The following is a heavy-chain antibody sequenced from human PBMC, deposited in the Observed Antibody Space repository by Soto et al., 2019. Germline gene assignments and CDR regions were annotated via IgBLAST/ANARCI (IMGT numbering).Heavy chain of an antibody. CDR1: GYSFTRYG. CDR3: AMVDVDVTLSPQDV. CDR2: INTYDGNT. V-gene: IGHV1-18*01. Sequence: QVQLVQSRAEVKNPGASVKVSCKASGYSFTRYGIAWARQAPGQGLEWVGWINTYDGNTNYAQNLQGRGTLTTETSTRTAYMELRSLRTNEADRYRWAMVDVDVTLSPQDVWGQGTTVIVSS. J-gene: IGHJ6*02. D-gene: IGHD2-2*03.